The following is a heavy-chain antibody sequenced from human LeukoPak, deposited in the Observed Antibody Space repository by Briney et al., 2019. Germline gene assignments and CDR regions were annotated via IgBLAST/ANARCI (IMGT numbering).Heavy chain of an antibody. CDR1: GFTFGDYS. CDR3: GRGGITMIRGGLDY. CDR2: IRSKTYGGTT. V-gene: IGHV3-49*03. J-gene: IGHJ4*02. D-gene: IGHD3-10*01. Sequence: GGSLRLSCTTSGFTFGDYSMTWFRQTPGKGLEWVGFIRSKTYGGTTDFAASVKGRFTISRDDSKSIAYLQMDNLKTEETAVYYCGRGGITMIRGGLDYWGQGTLVTVSS.